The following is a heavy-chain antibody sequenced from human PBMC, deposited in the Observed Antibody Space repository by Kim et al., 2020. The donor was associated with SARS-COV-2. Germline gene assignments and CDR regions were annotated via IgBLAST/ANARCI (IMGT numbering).Heavy chain of an antibody. Sequence: DDPVQGRFPNASDKSKNTLYLQMNSLRAEDTAVYYCARGLAAAGFDAFDIWGQGTMVTVSS. V-gene: IGHV3-30*01. J-gene: IGHJ3*02. D-gene: IGHD6-13*01. CDR3: ARGLAAAGFDAFDI.